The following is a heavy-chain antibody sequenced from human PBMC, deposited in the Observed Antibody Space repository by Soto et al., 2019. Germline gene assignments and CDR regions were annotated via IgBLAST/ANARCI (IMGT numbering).Heavy chain of an antibody. D-gene: IGHD5-12*01. Sequence: GGSLSLSCPASGFTFSSYCMRWVRQAAGEGLEWVASIKQDGSEKYYGGSDKGRFTITRDNAKKSLSLQMNSLRAEDTAVYYCASHLHSGYDERYYYYYYMDVWGQGTTVTVSS. J-gene: IGHJ6*03. CDR2: IKQDGSEK. V-gene: IGHV3-7*01. CDR3: ASHLHSGYDERYYYYYYMDV. CDR1: GFTFSSYC.